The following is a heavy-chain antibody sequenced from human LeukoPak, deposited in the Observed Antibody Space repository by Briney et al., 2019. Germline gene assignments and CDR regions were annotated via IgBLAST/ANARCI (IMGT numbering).Heavy chain of an antibody. J-gene: IGHJ5*02. Sequence: GESLKISCKGSGYSFTSYWIGWVRQMPGKGLEWMGIIYPGDSDTRYSLSFQGQVTISADKSISTAYLQWSSLKASDTAMYYCARCLVPAPNWFDPWGQGTLVTVSS. CDR3: ARCLVPAPNWFDP. D-gene: IGHD2-2*01. CDR1: GYSFTSYW. V-gene: IGHV5-51*01. CDR2: IYPGDSDT.